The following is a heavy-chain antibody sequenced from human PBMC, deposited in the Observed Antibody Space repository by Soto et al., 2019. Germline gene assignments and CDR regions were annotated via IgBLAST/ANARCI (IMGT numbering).Heavy chain of an antibody. D-gene: IGHD6-25*01. Sequence: GASVKVSCKASGYTFTSYGISWVRQAPGQGLEWMGWISAYNGNTNYAQKLQGRVTMTTDTSTSTPYMELRSLRSDDTAVYYCALSGHDLNWFAPRAQGTLVIVSS. CDR3: ALSGHDLNWFAP. CDR1: GYTFTSYG. V-gene: IGHV1-18*01. CDR2: ISAYNGNT. J-gene: IGHJ5*02.